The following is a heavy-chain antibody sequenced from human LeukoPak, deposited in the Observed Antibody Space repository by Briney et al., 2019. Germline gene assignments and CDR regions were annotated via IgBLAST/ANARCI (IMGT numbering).Heavy chain of an antibody. D-gene: IGHD3-10*01. CDR3: ARDAGHYGSGSYYLNHYYYYGMDV. CDR1: GGSISSYY. Sequence: SETLSLTCTVSGGSISSYYWSWTRQPPGKGLEWIGYIYYSGSTNYSPSLKSRVTISVDTSKNQFSLKLSSVTAADTAVYYCARDAGHYGSGSYYLNHYYYYGMDVWGQGTTVTVSS. V-gene: IGHV4-59*01. CDR2: IYYSGST. J-gene: IGHJ6*02.